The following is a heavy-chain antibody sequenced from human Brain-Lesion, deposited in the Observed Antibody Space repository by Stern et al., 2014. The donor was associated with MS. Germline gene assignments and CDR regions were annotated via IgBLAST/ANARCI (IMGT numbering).Heavy chain of an antibody. D-gene: IGHD3-3*01. Sequence: EVQLVESGGGLVQPGGSLTISCTAAGFTFGNYWMTWVRQAPGKGLAWGANIKEDGTEKNYVDSVKGRFTISRDNARNSLYLQMNSLRVEDTALYYCARVYNTIYGIVTQRGSGMDVWGQGTTVIVSS. CDR1: GFTFGNYW. J-gene: IGHJ6*02. CDR3: ARVYNTIYGIVTQRGSGMDV. V-gene: IGHV3-7*01. CDR2: IKEDGTEK.